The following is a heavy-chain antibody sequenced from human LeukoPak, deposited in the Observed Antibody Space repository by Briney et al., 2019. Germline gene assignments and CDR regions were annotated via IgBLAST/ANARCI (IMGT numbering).Heavy chain of an antibody. Sequence: SETLSLTCTVSGDSISSSSSYWGWIRQPPVEGLEWIGSIYYSGSTYYNTSLKSRVTISVDTSKNQFSLKLSSVTAADTAVYYCARDPGSSPPRKRNWFDPWGQGTLVTVSS. V-gene: IGHV4-39*07. D-gene: IGHD6-13*01. J-gene: IGHJ5*02. CDR3: ARDPGSSPPRKRNWFDP. CDR2: IYYSGST. CDR1: GDSISSSSSY.